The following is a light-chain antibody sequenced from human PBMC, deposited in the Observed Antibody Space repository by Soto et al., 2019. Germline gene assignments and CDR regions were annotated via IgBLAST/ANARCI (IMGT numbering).Light chain of an antibody. CDR1: ESNSSY. J-gene: IGKJ3*01. CDR3: QQTYSTRLFT. CDR2: AAS. V-gene: IGKV1-39*01. Sequence: DIQMTQSPSSLSASVGDIVTITCRASESNSSYLIWYQHKPAKAPKLLIYAASSLQSGVPTRFSGGGSRTDFTLTSSRLQPDDFATYDGQQTYSTRLFTFGTGTKV.